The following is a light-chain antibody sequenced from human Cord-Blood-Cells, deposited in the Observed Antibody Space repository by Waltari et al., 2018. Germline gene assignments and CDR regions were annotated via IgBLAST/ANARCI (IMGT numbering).Light chain of an antibody. Sequence: IQPTQSPSTLSASVGDRFNITCRPSQTISSYLNWYQQKPGKAPKLLIYAASSLPSGVPSRFSGSGSGTDFTLAISSLQPEDFATHYCQQSYSTPFTFGPGTKVDIK. CDR1: QTISSY. CDR3: QQSYSTPFT. CDR2: AAS. J-gene: IGKJ3*01. V-gene: IGKV1-39*01.